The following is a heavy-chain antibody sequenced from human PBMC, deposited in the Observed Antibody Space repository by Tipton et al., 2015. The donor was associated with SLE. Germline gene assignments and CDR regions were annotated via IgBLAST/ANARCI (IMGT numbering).Heavy chain of an antibody. D-gene: IGHD6-19*01. V-gene: IGHV4-34*01. CDR1: GGSISSYY. CDR3: ARRRGIAVAGTLSAFDI. Sequence: TLSLTCTVSGGSISSYYWSWIRQPAGKGLEWIGEIKHSGSTNYNPSLKSRVTISVDTSKNQFSLKLSSVTAADTAVYYCARRRGIAVAGTLSAFDIWGQGTMVTVSS. CDR2: IKHSGST. J-gene: IGHJ3*02.